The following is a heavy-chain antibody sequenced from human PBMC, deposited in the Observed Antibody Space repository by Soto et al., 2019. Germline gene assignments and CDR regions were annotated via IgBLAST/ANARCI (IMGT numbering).Heavy chain of an antibody. Sequence: LRLSCAGSGFTLRDHYIDWVRQAPGKGLEWVGRSRDKPQGYSTAYAASVKGRFTTSRDESKNSAYLQMNSLKTEDTAVYYCVRATYFSDSSGYTRCLDYWGQGTLVTVSS. J-gene: IGHJ4*02. D-gene: IGHD3-22*01. CDR1: GFTLRDHY. CDR2: SRDKPQGYST. CDR3: VRATYFSDSSGYTRCLDY. V-gene: IGHV3-72*01.